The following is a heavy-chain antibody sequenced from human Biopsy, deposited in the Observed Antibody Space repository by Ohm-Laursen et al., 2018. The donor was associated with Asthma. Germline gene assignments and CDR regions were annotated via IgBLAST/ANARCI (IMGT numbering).Heavy chain of an antibody. CDR3: ARDSYSSGLYDDFES. CDR1: GFTFSEYY. D-gene: IGHD6-19*01. V-gene: IGHV3-11*01. CDR2: INGKSNSI. J-gene: IGHJ4*02. Sequence: SLRLSCTASGFTFSEYYMSWIRQAPGKGLEWISYINGKSNSIEYADSVKGRFTISRDNAKNSLYLQVNSLRAEDTAVYYCARDSYSSGLYDDFESWGQGTLVTVSS.